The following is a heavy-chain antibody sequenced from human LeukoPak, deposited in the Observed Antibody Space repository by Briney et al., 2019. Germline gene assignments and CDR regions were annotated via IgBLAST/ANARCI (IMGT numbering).Heavy chain of an antibody. CDR1: GFTISSSW. V-gene: IGHV3-7*01. Sequence: GGSLRLSCAASGFTISSSWMSWVRQAPGKGLEWVANIKRDGSEEYYVDSVKGRFTISRDNARESLYLQMNSLRAEDTAVYYCAEWRTGDSYGYEYWGQGTLVTVSS. CDR3: AEWRTGDSYGYEY. J-gene: IGHJ4*02. CDR2: IKRDGSEE. D-gene: IGHD5-18*01.